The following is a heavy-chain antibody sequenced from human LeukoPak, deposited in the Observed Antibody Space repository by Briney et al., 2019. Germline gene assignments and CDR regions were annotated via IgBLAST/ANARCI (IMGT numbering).Heavy chain of an antibody. CDR1: GGTFSSYA. J-gene: IGHJ4*02. V-gene: IGHV1-69*13. Sequence: ASVKVSCKASGGTFSSYAISWVRQAPGQGLEWMGGIILIFGTANYAQKFQGRVTITADESTSTAYMELGSLRSEDTAVYYCASPGIVVVVAATQHPLWYWGQGTLVTVSS. CDR3: ASPGIVVVVAATQHPLWY. D-gene: IGHD2-15*01. CDR2: IILIFGTA.